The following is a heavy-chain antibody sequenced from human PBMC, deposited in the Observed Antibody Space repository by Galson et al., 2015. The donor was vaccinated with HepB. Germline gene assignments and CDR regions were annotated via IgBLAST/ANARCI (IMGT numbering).Heavy chain of an antibody. Sequence: SVKVSCKASGYTFTSYGISWVRQAPGQGLEWMGWISAYNGNTNYAQKLQGRVTMTTDTSTSTAYMELRSLRSDDTAVYYCARDGDYVFSDGRDASDIWGQGTMVTVSS. CDR3: ARDGDYVFSDGRDASDI. D-gene: IGHD4-17*01. V-gene: IGHV1-18*01. CDR2: ISAYNGNT. J-gene: IGHJ3*02. CDR1: GYTFTSYG.